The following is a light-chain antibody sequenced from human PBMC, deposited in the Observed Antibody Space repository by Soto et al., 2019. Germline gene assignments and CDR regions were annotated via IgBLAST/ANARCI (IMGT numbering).Light chain of an antibody. V-gene: IGLV2-14*03. CDR2: DVS. J-gene: IGLJ1*01. CDR3: SSYTSSNTYV. Sequence: QSVLTQPASVSGSPGQSITISCTGTISDVSGYNFVSWYQQYPGKAPKLMIYDVSNRPSGVSNRLSGSKSGNTASLTISGLQAEDEADYYCSSYTSSNTYVFGAGTKLTVL. CDR1: ISDVSGYNF.